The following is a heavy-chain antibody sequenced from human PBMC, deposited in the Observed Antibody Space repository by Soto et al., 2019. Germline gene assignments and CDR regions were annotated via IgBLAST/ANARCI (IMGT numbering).Heavy chain of an antibody. CDR1: GFRFDEYN. CDR2: ITWNGANT. V-gene: IGHV3-43*01. CDR3: ARETLSYGSALDV. D-gene: IGHD3-16*01. J-gene: IGHJ6*02. Sequence: GSLRLSCAASGFRFDEYNIHWVRQAPGKGLEWVSLITWNGANTYYADSVKGRFTISRDGTTKSVSLQMTSLKREDTGLYYCARETLSYGSALDVWGQGTTVTVSS.